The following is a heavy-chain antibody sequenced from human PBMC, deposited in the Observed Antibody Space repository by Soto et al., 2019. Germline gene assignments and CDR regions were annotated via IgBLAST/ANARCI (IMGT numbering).Heavy chain of an antibody. J-gene: IGHJ6*02. V-gene: IGHV4-4*02. D-gene: IGHD3-22*01. CDR3: ARGFSFSDSPGNDRIYFYYGLDV. CDR1: GASFTTGHW. Sequence: QVQLQESGPGLVKASGTLSLTCAVSGASFTTGHWWTWVRQSPGKGLEWIGEIYQSGITNYNPSLSSRLTISADKSKNQFALKSTSVTAEDTALYYCARGFSFSDSPGNDRIYFYYGLDVWGQGTTVTISS. CDR2: IYQSGIT.